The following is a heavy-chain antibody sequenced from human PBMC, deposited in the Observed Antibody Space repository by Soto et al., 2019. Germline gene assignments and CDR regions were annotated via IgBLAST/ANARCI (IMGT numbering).Heavy chain of an antibody. CDR1: GFTFTNAW. Sequence: EVQLVESGGGLVEPGGSLRLSCAASGFTFTNAWLNWVRQAPGKGLEWVGRIKSKTDGGTTDYAAPVKGRFTISRDDSENTVYLQMNSLKTEDTAVYYCAAALPDWGAYAFDYWGQGTLVTVSS. V-gene: IGHV3-15*07. J-gene: IGHJ4*02. D-gene: IGHD3-16*01. CDR2: IKSKTDGGTT. CDR3: AAALPDWGAYAFDY.